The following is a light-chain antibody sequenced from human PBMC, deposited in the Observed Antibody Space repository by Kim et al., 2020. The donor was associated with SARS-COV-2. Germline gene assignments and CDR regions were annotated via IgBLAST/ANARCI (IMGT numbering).Light chain of an antibody. J-gene: IGLJ2*01. CDR1: ALPKQY. CDR3: QSADSSGTYEV. V-gene: IGLV3-25*03. Sequence: SYELTQPPSVSVSQGQTARITCSGDALPKQYAYWYQQKPGQAPVLVIYKDSERPSGIPERFSGSSSGTTVTLTISGVQAEDEADYYCQSADSSGTYEVFGGGTQLTVL. CDR2: KDS.